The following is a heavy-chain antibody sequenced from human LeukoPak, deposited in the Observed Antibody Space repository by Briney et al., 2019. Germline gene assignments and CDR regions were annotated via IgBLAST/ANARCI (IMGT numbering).Heavy chain of an antibody. Sequence: GGSLRLSCAASGFTFSSYCMHWVRQAPGKGLVWVSRINSDGSSRSYADSVKGRFTISRDNAKNTLYLQMISLRAEDPAVYYCARAPYYYYYIDVWGKGTTVTVSS. CDR2: INSDGSSR. CDR3: ARAPYYYYYIDV. V-gene: IGHV3-74*01. J-gene: IGHJ6*03. CDR1: GFTFSSYC.